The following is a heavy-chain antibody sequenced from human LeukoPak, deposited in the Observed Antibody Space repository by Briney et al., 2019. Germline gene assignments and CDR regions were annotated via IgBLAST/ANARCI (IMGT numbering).Heavy chain of an antibody. CDR3: ARGRRNFQH. CDR2: IYHSGST. Sequence: SETLSLTCTVSGGSISSGGYYWSWIRQPPGKGLEWIGYIYHSGSTFYNPSLKSRVTISVDRSKNQFSLKLSSVTAADTAVYYCARGRRNFQHWGQGTLVTVSS. V-gene: IGHV4-30-2*01. J-gene: IGHJ1*01. CDR1: GGSISSGGYY.